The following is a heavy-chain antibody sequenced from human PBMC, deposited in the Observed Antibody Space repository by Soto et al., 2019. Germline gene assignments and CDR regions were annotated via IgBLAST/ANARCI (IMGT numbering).Heavy chain of an antibody. CDR2: IYWNDDR. CDR3: AGTLTGTPGFARFDYYYGVDV. CDR1: GFSLSSSGVA. J-gene: IGHJ6*02. Sequence: QITLKESGPALINPTQTLSLTCTFSGFSLSSSGVAVGWIRQSPGKAPEWLALIYWNDDRRYSPSPKSRHTVTKDTSTKQAVLTLANMDPVHTPTYYCAGTLTGTPGFARFDYYYGVDVWGQGTTVTVSS. D-gene: IGHD3-9*01. V-gene: IGHV2-5*01.